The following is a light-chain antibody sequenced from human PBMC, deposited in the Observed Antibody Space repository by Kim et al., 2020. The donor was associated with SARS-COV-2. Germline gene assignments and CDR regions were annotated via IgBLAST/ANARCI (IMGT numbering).Light chain of an antibody. CDR1: QTVGSH. Sequence: VSPGESATISCRASQTVGSHLAWYQQKPGQAPRLLIYSASTRATGIPPRFRGSGSGTEFTLTISSLQSEDSAIYYCQHHNNWPPYTFGQGTKLEI. CDR2: SAS. CDR3: QHHNNWPPYT. V-gene: IGKV3-15*01. J-gene: IGKJ2*01.